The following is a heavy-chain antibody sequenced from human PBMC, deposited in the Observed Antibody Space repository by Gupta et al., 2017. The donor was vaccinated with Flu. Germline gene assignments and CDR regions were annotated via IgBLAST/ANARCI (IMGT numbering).Heavy chain of an antibody. CDR3: AHTYYYDSSGYYEPRGGFDY. CDR1: GFSLSTSGVG. V-gene: IGHV2-5*02. D-gene: IGHD3-22*01. J-gene: IGHJ4*02. CDR2: IYWDDDK. Sequence: QITLKESGPTLVKPTQTLTLTCTSSGFSLSTSGVGVGWIRQPPGKALEWLALIYWDDDKRYSPSLKSRLTITKDTSKNQVVLTMTNMDPVDTATYYCAHTYYYDSSGYYEPRGGFDYWGQGTLVTVSS.